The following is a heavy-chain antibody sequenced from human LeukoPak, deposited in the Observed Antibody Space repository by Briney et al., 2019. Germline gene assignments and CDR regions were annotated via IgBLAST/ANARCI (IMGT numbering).Heavy chain of an antibody. CDR1: GFTFISYA. CDR2: ISAGGGTV. D-gene: IGHD1-20*01. V-gene: IGHV3-23*01. Sequence: GGSLRLSCAASGFTFISYAMTWVRQAPGKGLEWVSAISAGGGTVLYADSVKGRFTISRDNSKNTLYLQMNSLRAEDTAVYYCANLGNWNDVRDYWGQGTLVTVSS. J-gene: IGHJ4*02. CDR3: ANLGNWNDVRDY.